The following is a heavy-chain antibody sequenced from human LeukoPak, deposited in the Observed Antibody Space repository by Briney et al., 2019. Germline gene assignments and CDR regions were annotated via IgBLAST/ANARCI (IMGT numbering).Heavy chain of an antibody. CDR3: ASDTSWYRFDY. CDR1: GGSISSSSYY. D-gene: IGHD6-13*01. J-gene: IGHJ4*02. V-gene: IGHV4-39*07. Sequence: SETLSLTCTVSGGSISSSSYYWGWIRQPPGKGLEWIGSIYYSGSTYYNPSLKSRVTISVDTSKNQFSLKLSSVTAADTAVYYCASDTSWYRFDYWGQGTLLTVSS. CDR2: IYYSGST.